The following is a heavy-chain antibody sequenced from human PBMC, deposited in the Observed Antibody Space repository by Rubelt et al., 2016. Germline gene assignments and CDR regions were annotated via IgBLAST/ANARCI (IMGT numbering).Heavy chain of an antibody. CDR2: INPNSGGT. D-gene: IGHD2-21*01. V-gene: IGHV1-2*02. J-gene: IGHJ6*02. Sequence: GYTFTGYYMHWVRQAPGQGLEWMGWINPNSGGTNYAQKFQGRVTMTRGTSISTAYMELSRLRSDDTAVYYCARPRYWNYYGMDVWGQGTTVTVSS. CDR3: ARPRYWNYYGMDV. CDR1: GYTFTGYY.